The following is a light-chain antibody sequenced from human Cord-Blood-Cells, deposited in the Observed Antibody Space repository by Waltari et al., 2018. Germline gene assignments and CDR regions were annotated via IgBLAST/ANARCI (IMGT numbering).Light chain of an antibody. CDR3: CSYAGSSTWV. CDR2: EGS. Sequence: QSALTQPASVSGSPGPSITISCTGTSSDVGSYKLVSWYQQHPGKAPKLMIYEGSKRPSGVSNRFSGSKSGNTASLTISGLQAEDEADYYCCSYAGSSTWVFGGGTKLTVL. V-gene: IGLV2-23*01. CDR1: SSDVGSYKL. J-gene: IGLJ3*02.